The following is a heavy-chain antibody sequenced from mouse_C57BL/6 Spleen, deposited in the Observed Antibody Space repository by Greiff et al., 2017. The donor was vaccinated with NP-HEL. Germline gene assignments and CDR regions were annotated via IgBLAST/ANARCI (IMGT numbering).Heavy chain of an antibody. CDR2: ISDGGSYT. D-gene: IGHD3-3*01. Sequence: VQLKESGGGLVKPGGSLKLSCAASGFTFSSYAMSWVRQTPEKRLEWVATISDGGSYTYYPDNVKGRFTISRDNAKNNLYLQMSHLKSEDTAMYYCARDREGWYFDVWGTGTTVTVSS. CDR1: GFTFSSYA. V-gene: IGHV5-4*01. J-gene: IGHJ1*03. CDR3: ARDREGWYFDV.